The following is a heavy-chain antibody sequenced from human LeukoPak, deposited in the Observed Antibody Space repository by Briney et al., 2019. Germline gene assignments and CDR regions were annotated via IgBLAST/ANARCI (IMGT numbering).Heavy chain of an antibody. CDR2: ISSNGGKT. Sequence: GGSLRLSCSVSGFTFSAYTMHWVRQAPGRGLQYVPSISSNGGKTYYADSVKGRFTISRDNSKNTLYLQMSSLRLEDTAVYYCVKDRWIDYWGQGVLVTVSS. V-gene: IGHV3-64D*09. J-gene: IGHJ4*02. CDR1: GFTFSAYT. CDR3: VKDRWIDY. D-gene: IGHD5-24*01.